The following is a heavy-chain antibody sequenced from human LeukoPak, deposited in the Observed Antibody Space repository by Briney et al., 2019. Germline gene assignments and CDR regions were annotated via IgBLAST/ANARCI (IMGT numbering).Heavy chain of an antibody. CDR2: IYHSGST. J-gene: IGHJ4*02. D-gene: IGHD3-9*01. CDR3: ALVRDILTGYLDY. V-gene: IGHV4-38-2*02. Sequence: SETLSLTCTVSGYSISSGYYWGWIRQPPGKGLEWIGSIYHSGSTYYNPSLKSRVTISVDTSKNQFSLKLSSVTAADTAVYYCALVRDILTGYLDYWGQGTLVTVSS. CDR1: GYSISSGYY.